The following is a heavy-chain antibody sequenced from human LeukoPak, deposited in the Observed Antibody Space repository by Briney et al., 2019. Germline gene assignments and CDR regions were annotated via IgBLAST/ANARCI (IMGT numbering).Heavy chain of an antibody. CDR3: ATNGYSGTYNRYFDS. J-gene: IGHJ4*02. CDR2: ISSSGSTI. D-gene: IGHD1-26*01. V-gene: IGHV3-11*01. Sequence: GGSLRLSCAASGFTFSDYYMSWIRQAPGKGLEWVSYISSSGSTIYYADSVKGRFTNSRDNAKNSLYLQMNSLRAEDTAVYYCATNGYSGTYNRYFDSWGQGTLVTVSS. CDR1: GFTFSDYY.